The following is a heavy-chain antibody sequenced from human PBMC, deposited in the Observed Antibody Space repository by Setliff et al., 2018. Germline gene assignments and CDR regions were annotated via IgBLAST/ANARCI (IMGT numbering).Heavy chain of an antibody. CDR2: ISAHSGNA. V-gene: IGHV1-18*01. J-gene: IGHJ4*02. Sequence: ASVKVSCKTSGYTFTDYGIAWVRQAPGQGLEWMGWISAHSGNAYYTPKLHGRVTLTTDTSTSTANMELRSLGSDDTAVYYCSRLVRFCTRTSCQRLSGGEFWGQGTLVTVSS. CDR3: SRLVRFCTRTSCQRLSGGEF. CDR1: GYTFTDYG. D-gene: IGHD2-8*01.